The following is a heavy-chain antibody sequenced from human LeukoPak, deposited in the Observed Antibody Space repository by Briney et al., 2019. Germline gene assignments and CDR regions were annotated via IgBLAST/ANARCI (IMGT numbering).Heavy chain of an antibody. CDR1: GFTFSSYG. D-gene: IGHD6-13*01. V-gene: IGHV3-33*06. CDR2: IWYDGSNK. CDR3: AKEGVSSSWYYFDY. J-gene: IGHJ4*02. Sequence: PGGSLRLSCAASGFTFSSYGMHWVRQAPGKGLEWVAVIWYDGSNKYYADSVKGRFTISRDNSKNTLYLQMNSLRAEDTAVYYCAKEGVSSSWYYFDYWGQGTLVTVSS.